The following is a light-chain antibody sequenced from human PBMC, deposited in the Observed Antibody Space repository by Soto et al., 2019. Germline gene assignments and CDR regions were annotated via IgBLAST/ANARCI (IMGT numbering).Light chain of an antibody. CDR3: HQYGRSPRT. J-gene: IGKJ5*01. CDR2: DAS. CDR1: QSIGYY. Sequence: EIVLKQSPATVSLSQGERATLSCRASQSIGYYLAWYQEKPGQAPRLLIYDASIRATGIPARFSGSWSGTDFTLTISRLEPEDFAVYSCHQYGRSPRTFGQGTRLEIK. V-gene: IGKV3-20*01.